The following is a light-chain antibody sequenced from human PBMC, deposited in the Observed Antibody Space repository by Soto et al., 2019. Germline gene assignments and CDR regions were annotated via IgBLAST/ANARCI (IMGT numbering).Light chain of an antibody. CDR1: SSNIGAGFD. CDR2: ANT. CDR3: QSYDSSLSTYV. Sequence: QSVLTQPPSVSGAPGQRVTISCTGSSSNIGAGFDVHWYQQLPGTAPRLLIYANTHRPSGVPDRISGSKSGTSASLAITGLHAEDEADYYCQSYDSSLSTYVFGTGTKLTVL. V-gene: IGLV1-40*01. J-gene: IGLJ1*01.